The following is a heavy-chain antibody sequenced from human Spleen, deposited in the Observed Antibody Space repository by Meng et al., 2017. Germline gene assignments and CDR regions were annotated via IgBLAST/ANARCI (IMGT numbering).Heavy chain of an antibody. V-gene: IGHV4-59*08. D-gene: IGHD3-3*01. Sequence: QVQLQESGPGLVKPSDTLSLICTVSGGSISSHYWSWIRQPPGKGLEWIGYIYYSGSTHYNPSLKSRLTISVDASKNQFSLKLSYVTAADTAVYYCARQGFLEWLLYRGNWFDPWGQGTLVTVSS. CDR3: ARQGFLEWLLYRGNWFDP. CDR1: GGSISSHY. J-gene: IGHJ5*02. CDR2: IYYSGST.